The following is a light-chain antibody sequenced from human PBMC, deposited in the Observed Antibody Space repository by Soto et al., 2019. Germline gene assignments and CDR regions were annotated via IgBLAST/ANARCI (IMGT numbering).Light chain of an antibody. V-gene: IGKV3-11*01. CDR2: EVS. J-gene: IGKJ4*01. Sequence: EIVLTQSPATLSLSPGERATLSCRASQTVSSSLAWCQQKPGQAPRLLIYEVSNRATGIPARFSGSGSGADFTLTISSLEPGDFALYYCQQHINWPLTFGGGTKV. CDR3: QQHINWPLT. CDR1: QTVSSS.